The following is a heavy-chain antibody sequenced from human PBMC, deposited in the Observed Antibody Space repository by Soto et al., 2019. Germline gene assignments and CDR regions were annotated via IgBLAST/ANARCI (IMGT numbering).Heavy chain of an antibody. V-gene: IGHV2-5*02. CDR2: IYWDDDK. Sequence: QITLKESGPTLVKPTQTLTLTCTFSGFSLSTSGVGVVWIRQPPGKALEWLALIYWDDDKRYSPSLRSRLTISKDTSKTPVILTMTNMDPVDTATYYCIQSRCGGDCLQSYASHYYYGMDVWGQGTTVTVSS. CDR3: IQSRCGGDCLQSYASHYYYGMDV. CDR1: GFSLSTSGVG. D-gene: IGHD2-21*02. J-gene: IGHJ6*02.